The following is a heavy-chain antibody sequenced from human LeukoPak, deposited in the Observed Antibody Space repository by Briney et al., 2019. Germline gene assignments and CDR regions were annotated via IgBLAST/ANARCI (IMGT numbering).Heavy chain of an antibody. CDR1: GYTFTGYY. J-gene: IGHJ4*02. CDR3: ARELLVRGVSFDY. Sequence: ASMKVSCKASGYTFTGYYMHWVRQAPGQGLEWMGWINPNSGGTNYAQKFQGRVTMTRDTSISTAYMELSRLRSDDTAVYYCARELLVRGVSFDYWGQGTLVTVSS. CDR2: INPNSGGT. V-gene: IGHV1-2*02. D-gene: IGHD3-10*01.